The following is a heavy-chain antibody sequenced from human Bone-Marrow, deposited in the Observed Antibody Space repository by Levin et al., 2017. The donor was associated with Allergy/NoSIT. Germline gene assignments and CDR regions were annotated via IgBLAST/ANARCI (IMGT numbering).Heavy chain of an antibody. CDR1: GFTFNSYD. Sequence: GGSLRLSCAASGFTFNSYDMHWVRQAPGKGLEWVAVISYDGSNKYYADSVKGRFTISRDNSKNTLYLQMNSLRAEDTAVYYCANRYCSGGSCYFDYWGQGTLVTVSS. D-gene: IGHD2-15*01. J-gene: IGHJ4*02. CDR3: ANRYCSGGSCYFDY. CDR2: ISYDGSNK. V-gene: IGHV3-30*18.